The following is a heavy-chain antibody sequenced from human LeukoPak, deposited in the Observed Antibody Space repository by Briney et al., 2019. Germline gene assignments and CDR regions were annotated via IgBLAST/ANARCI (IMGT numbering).Heavy chain of an antibody. V-gene: IGHV1-2*02. CDR2: INPNSGGT. CDR3: ARDPTGDHSPYNWFDP. Sequence: ASVKVSCKASGYTFTGYYMHWVRQAPGQGLEWMGWINPNSGGTNYAQKFQGRVTMTRDTSISTAYMELSRLRSDDTAVYYCARDPTGDHSPYNWFDPWGQGTLVTVSS. D-gene: IGHD4-17*01. J-gene: IGHJ5*02. CDR1: GYTFTGYY.